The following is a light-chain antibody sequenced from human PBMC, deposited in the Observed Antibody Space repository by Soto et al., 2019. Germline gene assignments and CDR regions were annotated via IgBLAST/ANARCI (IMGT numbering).Light chain of an antibody. V-gene: IGKV1-33*01. CDR2: DAS. Sequence: DLQMTQTPSSLSASVGDRVTITCRASQDISNFLNWYQQKPGRAPKLLISDASHLETGVTSRFSGSGSGTDFTFTISSLQPEDIATYYCQYYDNLFFTFGPGTKVDLK. CDR1: QDISNF. CDR3: QYYDNLFFT. J-gene: IGKJ3*01.